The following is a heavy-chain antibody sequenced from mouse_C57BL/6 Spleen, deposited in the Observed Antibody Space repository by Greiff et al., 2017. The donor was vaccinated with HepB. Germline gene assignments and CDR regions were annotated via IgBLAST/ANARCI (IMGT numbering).Heavy chain of an antibody. Sequence: EVQLQESGGGLVKPGGSLKLSCAASGFTFSDYGMHWVRQAPEKGLEWVAYISSGSSTIYYADTVKGRFTISRDNAKNTLFLQMTSLRSEDTAMYYCARQIPLHVLPGDYWGQGTTLTVSS. D-gene: IGHD5-1-1*01. CDR2: ISSGSSTI. J-gene: IGHJ2*01. CDR3: ARQIPLHVLPGDY. CDR1: GFTFSDYG. V-gene: IGHV5-17*01.